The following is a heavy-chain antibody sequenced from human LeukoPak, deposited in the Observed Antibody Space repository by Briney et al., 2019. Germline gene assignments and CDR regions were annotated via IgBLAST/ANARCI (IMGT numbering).Heavy chain of an antibody. CDR2: ISSSSSTI. D-gene: IGHD6-19*01. Sequence: PGGSLRLSCAASGFTFSSYSMNWVRQAPGKGLEWVSYISSSSSTIYYADSVKGRFTISRDNAKNSLYLQMNSLRAEDTAVYYCAILAVAGRDGYDYWGQGTLVTVSS. CDR3: AILAVAGRDGYDY. J-gene: IGHJ4*02. CDR1: GFTFSSYS. V-gene: IGHV3-48*01.